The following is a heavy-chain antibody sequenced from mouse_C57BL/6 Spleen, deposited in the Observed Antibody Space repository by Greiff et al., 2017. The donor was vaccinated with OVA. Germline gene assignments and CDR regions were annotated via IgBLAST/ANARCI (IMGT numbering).Heavy chain of an antibody. J-gene: IGHJ4*01. CDR2: IYPGDGDT. Sequence: LQESGPELVKPGASVKISCKASGYAFSSSWMNWVKQRPGKGLEWIGRIYPGDGDTNYNGKFKGKATLTADKSSSTAYMQLSSLTSEDSAVYFCARYWDDAMDYWGQGTSVTVSS. D-gene: IGHD4-1*01. CDR1: GYAFSSSW. V-gene: IGHV1-82*01. CDR3: ARYWDDAMDY.